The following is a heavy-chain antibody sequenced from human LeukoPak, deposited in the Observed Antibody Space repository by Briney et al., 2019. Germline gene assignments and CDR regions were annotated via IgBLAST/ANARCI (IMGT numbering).Heavy chain of an antibody. CDR1: GFTFSSYE. V-gene: IGHV3-48*03. CDR2: ISSSGSTI. D-gene: IGHD3-10*01. J-gene: IGHJ6*04. CDR3: ARDVLLWFGESPYYYYGMAV. Sequence: GGSPRLSCAASGFTFSSYEMNWVRQAPGEGLEWVSYISSSGSTIYYADSVKGRFTISRDNAKNSLYLQMNSLRAEDTAVYYCARDVLLWFGESPYYYYGMAVWGKGTTVTVSS.